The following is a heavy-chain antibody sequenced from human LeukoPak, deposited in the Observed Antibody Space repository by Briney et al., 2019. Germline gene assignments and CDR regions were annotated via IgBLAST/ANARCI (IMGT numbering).Heavy chain of an antibody. V-gene: IGHV4-39*01. Sequence: PSETLSLTCTVSGGSISSSSYYWGWIRQPPGKGLEWIGSIYYSGSTYYNPSLKSRVTISVDTSKSQFSLKLSSVTAADTAVYYCARQMGWVGYSSSPRGGYYYGMDVWGQGTTVTVSS. CDR3: ARQMGWVGYSSSPRGGYYYGMDV. CDR1: GGSISSSSYY. D-gene: IGHD6-13*01. J-gene: IGHJ6*02. CDR2: IYYSGST.